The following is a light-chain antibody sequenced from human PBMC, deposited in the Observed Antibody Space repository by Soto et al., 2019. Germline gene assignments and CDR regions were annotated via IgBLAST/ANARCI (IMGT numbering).Light chain of an antibody. CDR2: NVS. Sequence: QSALTQPASVSGSPGQSITISCTGTSSDVGGYNSVSWYQQHPGKAPKLMIYNVSNRPSGVSNRFSGSKSGNTASLTISGLRAEDEADYYCSSYTSSSTYVFGTGTQLTVL. CDR1: SSDVGGYNS. J-gene: IGLJ1*01. CDR3: SSYTSSSTYV. V-gene: IGLV2-14*01.